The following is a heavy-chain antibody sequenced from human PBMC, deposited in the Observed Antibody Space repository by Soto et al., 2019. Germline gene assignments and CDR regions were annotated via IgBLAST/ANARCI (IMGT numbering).Heavy chain of an antibody. CDR3: ARIPAAGYSSSWYDY. CDR2: IFSNDEK. Sequence: SGPTLVNPTETLTLTCTVSGFSLSNARMGVSWIRQPPGKALEWLAHIFSNDEKSYSTSLKSRLTISKDTSKSQVVLTMTNMDPVDTATYYCARIPAAGYSSSWYDYWGQGTLVTVSS. D-gene: IGHD6-13*01. V-gene: IGHV2-26*01. J-gene: IGHJ4*02. CDR1: GFSLSNARMG.